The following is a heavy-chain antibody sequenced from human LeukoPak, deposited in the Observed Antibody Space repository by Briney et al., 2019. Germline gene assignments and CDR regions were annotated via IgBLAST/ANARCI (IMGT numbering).Heavy chain of an antibody. D-gene: IGHD2-15*01. Sequence: SVKVSCKASGYTFTSYGISWVRQAPGQGLEWMGRIIPILGIANYAQKFQGRVTITADKSTSTAYMELSSLRSEDTAVYYCAREEPYCSGGSCYYYFDYWGQGTLVTVSS. V-gene: IGHV1-69*04. CDR2: IIPILGIA. CDR1: GYTFTSYG. CDR3: AREEPYCSGGSCYYYFDY. J-gene: IGHJ4*02.